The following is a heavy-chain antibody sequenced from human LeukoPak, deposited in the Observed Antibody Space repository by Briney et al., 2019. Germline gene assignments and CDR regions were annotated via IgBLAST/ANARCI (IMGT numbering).Heavy chain of an antibody. V-gene: IGHV1-24*01. CDR3: ATTYKGTGTQR. D-gene: IGHD1-1*01. CDR1: GYTLTELS. CDR2: FDPEDGET. Sequence: AASVKVSCKVSGYTLTELSMHWVRQAPGKGLEWMGGFDPEDGETIYAQKFQGRVTMTEDTSTDTAYMELSSLRSEDTAAYYCATTYKGTGTQRWGQGTLVTVSS. J-gene: IGHJ4*02.